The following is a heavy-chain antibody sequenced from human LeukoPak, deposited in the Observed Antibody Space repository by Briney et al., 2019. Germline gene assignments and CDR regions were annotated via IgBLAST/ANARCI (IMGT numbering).Heavy chain of an antibody. V-gene: IGHV4-39*01. Sequence: SETLSLTCTVSGGSISSSSYYWGWIRQPPGKGLEWIGSIYYSGSTYYNPSLKSRVTISVDTSKNQFSLKLSSVTAADTAVYYCARGGYYYDSSGYYYYYYMDVWGKGTTVTVSS. CDR1: GGSISSSSYY. D-gene: IGHD3-22*01. CDR3: ARGGYYYDSSGYYYYYYMDV. J-gene: IGHJ6*03. CDR2: IYYSGST.